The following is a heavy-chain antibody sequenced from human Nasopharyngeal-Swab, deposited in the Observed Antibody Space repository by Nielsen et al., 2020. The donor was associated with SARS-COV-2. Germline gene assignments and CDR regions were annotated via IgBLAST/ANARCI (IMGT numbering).Heavy chain of an antibody. J-gene: IGHJ4*02. D-gene: IGHD2-2*01. Sequence: ASVKVSCKASGYTFTSYYMHWVRQAPGQGLEWMGIINPSGGSTSYAQKFQVRVTMTRDTSTSTVYMELSSLRSEDTAVYYCAGGSSNRYYFDYWGQGILVTVSS. CDR3: AGGSSNRYYFDY. CDR1: GYTFTSYY. V-gene: IGHV1-46*01. CDR2: INPSGGST.